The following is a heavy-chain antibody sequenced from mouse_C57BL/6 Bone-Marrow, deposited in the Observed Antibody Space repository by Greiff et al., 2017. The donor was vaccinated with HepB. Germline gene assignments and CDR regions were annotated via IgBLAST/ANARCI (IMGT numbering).Heavy chain of an antibody. J-gene: IGHJ3*01. CDR1: GYSITSDY. CDR3: ASGRYDGYSWFAY. Sequence: DVKLQESGPGLAKPSQTLSLTCSVTGYSITSDYWNWIRKFPGNKLEYMGYISYSGSTYYNPSLKSRISITRDTSKNQYYLQLNSVTTEDTATYYCASGRYDGYSWFAYWGQGTLVTVSA. V-gene: IGHV3-8*01. CDR2: ISYSGST. D-gene: IGHD2-3*01.